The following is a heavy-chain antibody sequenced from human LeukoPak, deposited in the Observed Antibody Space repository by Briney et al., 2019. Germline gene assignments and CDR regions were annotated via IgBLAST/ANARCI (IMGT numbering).Heavy chain of an antibody. CDR1: GYTFTSYG. CDR2: ISAYNGNT. CDR3: ARDTAYDSSGYYYVY. Sequence: GASVKVSCKASGYTFTSYGISWVRQAPGQGLEWMGWISAYNGNTNYAQKLQGRVTMTTDTSTSTAYVELRSLRSDDTAVYYCARDTAYDSSGYYYVYWGQGTLVTVSS. J-gene: IGHJ4*02. V-gene: IGHV1-18*01. D-gene: IGHD3-22*01.